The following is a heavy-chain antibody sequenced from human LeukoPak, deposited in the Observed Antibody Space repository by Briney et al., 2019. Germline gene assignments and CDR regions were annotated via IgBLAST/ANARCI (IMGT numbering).Heavy chain of an antibody. D-gene: IGHD6-19*01. J-gene: IGHJ4*02. CDR2: ISGSGGST. CDR1: GFTFSSYS. Sequence: GGSLRLSCAASGFTFSSYSMNWVRQAPGKGLEWVSAISGSGGSTYYADSVKGRFTISRDNSKNTLYLQMNSLRAEDTAVYYCAKTIQWPYYFDYWGRGTLVTVSS. V-gene: IGHV3-23*01. CDR3: AKTIQWPYYFDY.